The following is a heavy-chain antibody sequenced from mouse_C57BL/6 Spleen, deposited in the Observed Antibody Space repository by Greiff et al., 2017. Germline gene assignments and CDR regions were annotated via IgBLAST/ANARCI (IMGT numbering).Heavy chain of an antibody. J-gene: IGHJ2*01. Sequence: EVQRVESVAELVRPGASVKLSCTASGFNIKNTYMHWVKQRPEQGLEWIGRIDPANGNTKYAPKFQGKATITADTSSNTAYLQLSSLTSEDTAIYYCARGLRLRNYFDYWGQGTTLTVSS. CDR1: GFNIKNTY. CDR2: IDPANGNT. V-gene: IGHV14-3*01. D-gene: IGHD3-2*02. CDR3: ARGLRLRNYFDY.